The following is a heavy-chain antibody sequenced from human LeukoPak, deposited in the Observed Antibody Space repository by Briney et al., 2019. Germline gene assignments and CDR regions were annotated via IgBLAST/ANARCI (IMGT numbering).Heavy chain of an antibody. D-gene: IGHD4-17*01. J-gene: IGHJ4*02. CDR2: ISWNSGSI. Sequence: GGSLRLSCAASGFTFSSYAMHWVRQAPGKGLEWVSGISWNSGSIGYADSVKGRFTISRDNAKNSLYLQMNSLRAEDTALYYCAKGDYGDYVIFDYWGQGTLVTVSS. CDR3: AKGDYGDYVIFDY. V-gene: IGHV3-9*01. CDR1: GFTFSSYA.